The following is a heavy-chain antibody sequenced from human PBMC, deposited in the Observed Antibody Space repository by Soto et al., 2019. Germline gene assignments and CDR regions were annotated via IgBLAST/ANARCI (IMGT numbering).Heavy chain of an antibody. CDR2: INHSGST. D-gene: IGHD3-22*01. V-gene: IGHV4-34*01. CDR3: ARSGYYDSTNWFDP. J-gene: IGHJ5*02. CDR1: GGSFSGYY. Sequence: PSETLSLTCAVYGGSFSGYYWSWIRQPPGKGLEWIGEINHSGSTNYNPSLKSRVTISVDTSKDQFSLKLSSVTAADTAVYYCARSGYYDSTNWFDPWGQGTLVTVSS.